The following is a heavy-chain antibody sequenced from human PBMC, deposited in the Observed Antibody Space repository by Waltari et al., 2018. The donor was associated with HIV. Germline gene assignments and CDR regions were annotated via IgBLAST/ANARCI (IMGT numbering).Heavy chain of an antibody. CDR1: GFTFNNYG. CDR2: IWYDGSKK. D-gene: IGHD5-12*01. Sequence: QVQLVQWGGGVVQPGRSVRLSCAASGFTFNNYGLSWVRQTPGKGLDWVAVIWYDGSKKDYADSVKGRFTISRDNSNNRLYLQMNSLRVDDTAVYLCARGAPWDGYNSDWYFDLWGRGTLVTVSS. J-gene: IGHJ2*01. CDR3: ARGAPWDGYNSDWYFDL. V-gene: IGHV3-33*01.